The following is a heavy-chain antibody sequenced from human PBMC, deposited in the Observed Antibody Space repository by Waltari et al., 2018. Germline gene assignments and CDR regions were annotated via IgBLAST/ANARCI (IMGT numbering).Heavy chain of an antibody. J-gene: IGHJ4*02. Sequence: EVQLVESGGGLVQPGGSLRLSCAASGFPFNAYDMDWVRQATDKRLGWVGRSRSRSRNYVTEYAASVKGRFSLFRDDSENSVHLQMTSLNIEDTAVYYCARDLDGDSNLDFWGQGTRVAVSS. D-gene: IGHD2-21*02. CDR2: SRSRSRNYVT. V-gene: IGHV3-72*01. CDR3: ARDLDGDSNLDF. CDR1: GFPFNAYD.